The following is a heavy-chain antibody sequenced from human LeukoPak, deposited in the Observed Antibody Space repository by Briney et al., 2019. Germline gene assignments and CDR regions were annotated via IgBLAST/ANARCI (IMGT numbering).Heavy chain of an antibody. CDR2: INHSGST. J-gene: IGHJ4*02. V-gene: IGHV4-34*01. D-gene: IGHD5-18*01. CDR1: GGSFSGYY. CDR3: ARVRQVRGHSYGSTPSFDY. Sequence: PSETLSLTCAVYGGSFSGYYWSWIRQPPGKGLEWIGEINHSGSTNYNPSLKSRVTISVDTSKNQFSLKLSSVTAADTAVYYCARVRQVRGHSYGSTPSFDYWGQGTLVTVSS.